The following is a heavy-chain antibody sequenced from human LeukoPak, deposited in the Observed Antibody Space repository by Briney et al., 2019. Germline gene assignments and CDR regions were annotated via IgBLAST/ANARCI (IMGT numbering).Heavy chain of an antibody. J-gene: IGHJ4*02. CDR1: GFTFTSSA. CDR2: IVVGSGNT. D-gene: IGHD6-6*01. Sequence: SVKVSCKASGFTFTSSAVQWVRQARGQRLEWIGWIVVGSGNTNYAQKFQERVTITRDMSTSTAYMELSSLRSEDTAVYYCARVAPSSIAPFDYWGQGTLVTVSS. CDR3: ARVAPSSIAPFDY. V-gene: IGHV1-58*01.